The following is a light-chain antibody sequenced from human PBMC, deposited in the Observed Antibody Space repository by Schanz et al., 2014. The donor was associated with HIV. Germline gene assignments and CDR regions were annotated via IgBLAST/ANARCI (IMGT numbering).Light chain of an antibody. Sequence: ESVLTQSPGTLSLSPGERATLSCRTSQSISSSYLAWYQQKPGQAPRLLIYGASSRATGIPDRFSGSGSGTDFTLTISRLEPEDFAVYYCQQYGSSFGPGTKVHIK. J-gene: IGKJ3*01. CDR1: QSISSSY. CDR3: QQYGSS. V-gene: IGKV3-20*01. CDR2: GAS.